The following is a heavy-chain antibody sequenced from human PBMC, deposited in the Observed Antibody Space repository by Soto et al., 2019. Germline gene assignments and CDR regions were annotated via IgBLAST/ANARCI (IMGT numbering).Heavy chain of an antibody. CDR1: GGSISSYY. D-gene: IGHD5-12*01. CDR3: ARGGGYSGSIFGY. J-gene: IGHJ4*02. V-gene: IGHV4-59*01. Sequence: LSLTCTVSGGSISSYYWTWIRQPPGKGLEWIGYVYYSGTTNYNPSLKSRLTISVDTSKNQFSLNLRSVSAADTAVYYCARGGGYSGSIFGYWGQGALVTVSS. CDR2: VYYSGTT.